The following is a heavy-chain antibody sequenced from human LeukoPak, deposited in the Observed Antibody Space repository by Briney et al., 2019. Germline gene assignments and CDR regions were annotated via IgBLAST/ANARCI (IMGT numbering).Heavy chain of an antibody. Sequence: GESLKISCXGSGYSFTSYWIGWVRQMPGKGLEWIGIIYPGDSDTRDSPSFQGQVTISADKSISTAYLQWSSLKASDTAMYYCARPITMVRGVITGPIDYWGQGTLVTVSS. CDR3: ARPITMVRGVITGPIDY. V-gene: IGHV5-51*01. CDR2: IYPGDSDT. J-gene: IGHJ4*02. D-gene: IGHD3-10*01. CDR1: GYSFTSYW.